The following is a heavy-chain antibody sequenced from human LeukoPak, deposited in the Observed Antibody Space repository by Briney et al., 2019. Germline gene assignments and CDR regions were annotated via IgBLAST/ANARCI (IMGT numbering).Heavy chain of an antibody. CDR2: ISGSGGST. D-gene: IGHD4-17*01. Sequence: GGSLRLSCAASGFTFSSYAMSWVRQAPGKGLEWVSAISGSGGSTYYADSVKGRFTISRDNSKNTLYLQMNSLRAEDTAVYYCARHVYSYGGFDYWGQGTLVTVSS. CDR1: GFTFSSYA. CDR3: ARHVYSYGGFDY. J-gene: IGHJ4*02. V-gene: IGHV3-23*01.